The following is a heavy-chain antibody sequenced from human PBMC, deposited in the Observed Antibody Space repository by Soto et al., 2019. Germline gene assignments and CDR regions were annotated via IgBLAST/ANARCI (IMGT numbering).Heavy chain of an antibody. D-gene: IGHD3-3*01. CDR1: GGSISSYY. V-gene: IGHV4-59*01. CDR2: IYYSGST. J-gene: IGHJ4*02. CDR3: ARVGIFGVAMYYFEY. Sequence: SETLSLTCTVSGGSISSYYWSWIRQPPGKGLEWIGYIYYSGSTNYNPSLKSRVTISVDTSKNQFSLKLSSVTAADTAVYYCARVGIFGVAMYYFEYWGQGTLVNVSS.